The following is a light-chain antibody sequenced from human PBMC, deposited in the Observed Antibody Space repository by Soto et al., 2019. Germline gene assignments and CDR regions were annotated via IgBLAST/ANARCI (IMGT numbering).Light chain of an antibody. Sequence: QSVLTQPPSASGTPGQRVTISCSGSSSNIGVNYVYWYQQLPGTAPKLLIYRNNQRPSGVPARFSGSKSGTSASLAISGLRSEDEADYYSAAWDDSLSGRVFGGGTKLTVL. CDR1: SSNIGVNY. V-gene: IGLV1-47*01. CDR2: RNN. J-gene: IGLJ3*02. CDR3: AAWDDSLSGRV.